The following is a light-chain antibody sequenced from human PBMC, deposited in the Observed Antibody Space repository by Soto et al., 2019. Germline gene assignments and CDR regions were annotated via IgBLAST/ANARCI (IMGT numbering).Light chain of an antibody. CDR3: AAWDDSLNGLV. Sequence: QSVLTQPPSASGTPGQRVTISFSGSSSNIGSNTVNWYQQLPGTAPKLLIYSNNQRPSGVPDRFSGSKSGTSASLAINGLQSEDEGDYYCAAWDDSLNGLVFGTGTKLTVL. CDR1: SSNIGSNT. J-gene: IGLJ1*01. CDR2: SNN. V-gene: IGLV1-44*01.